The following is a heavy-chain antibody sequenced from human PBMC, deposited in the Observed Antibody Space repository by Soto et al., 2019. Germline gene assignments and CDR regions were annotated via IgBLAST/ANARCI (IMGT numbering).Heavy chain of an antibody. CDR2: ISAYNGNT. CDR1: GYTFTSYG. D-gene: IGHD1-7*01. V-gene: IGHV1-18*01. J-gene: IGHJ3*02. CDR3: AGWTGTRERSAFDI. Sequence: QVQLVQSGAEVKKPGASVKVSCKASGYTFTSYGISWVRQAPGQGLEWMGWISAYNGNTNYAQKLQGRVTMTTDTSKSTADMELRSLRSDDTAVYYCAGWTGTRERSAFDIWGQGTMVTVSS.